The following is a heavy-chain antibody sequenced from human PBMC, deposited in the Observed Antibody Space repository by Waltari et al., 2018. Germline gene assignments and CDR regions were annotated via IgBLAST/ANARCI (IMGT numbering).Heavy chain of an antibody. D-gene: IGHD1-1*01. CDR1: GGSFSGYY. V-gene: IGHV4-34*01. CDR3: ARASLEPV. CDR2: INHSGST. Sequence: QVQLQQWGAGLLKPSETLSLTCAVYGGSFSGYYWSWIRQPPGKGLEGIGEINHSGSTNSNPALKSRVTISVDTSKNQFSLKLSSVTAADTAVYYCARASLEPVWGQGTLVTVSS. J-gene: IGHJ4*02.